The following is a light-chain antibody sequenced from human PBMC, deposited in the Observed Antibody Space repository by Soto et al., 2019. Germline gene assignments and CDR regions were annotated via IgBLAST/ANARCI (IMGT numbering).Light chain of an antibody. CDR2: DAS. CDR3: QQRSSWPRT. Sequence: EIVLTQSPATLSLSPGERATLSCRASQSVSSYLAWYQQKPGQVPRLVIYDASNRSTGIPGRFSSSGSGTDFTLTISSLEPEDFGAYYCQQRSSWPRTFGQGTKVEIK. J-gene: IGKJ1*01. V-gene: IGKV3-11*01. CDR1: QSVSSY.